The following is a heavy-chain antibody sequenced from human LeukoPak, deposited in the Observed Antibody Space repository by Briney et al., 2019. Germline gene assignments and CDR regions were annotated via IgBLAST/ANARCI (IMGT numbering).Heavy chain of an antibody. CDR3: AKALLRYLGPPFDY. J-gene: IGHJ4*02. V-gene: IGHV3-23*01. CDR1: GFTFSSYA. CDR2: ISGSGGST. D-gene: IGHD3-9*01. Sequence: GSLRLSCAASGFTFSSYAMSWVRQAPGKGLEWVSAISGSGGSTYYADSVKGRFTISRDNSKNTLYLLMNSLRAEDTAVYYCAKALLRYLGPPFDYWGQGTLVTVSS.